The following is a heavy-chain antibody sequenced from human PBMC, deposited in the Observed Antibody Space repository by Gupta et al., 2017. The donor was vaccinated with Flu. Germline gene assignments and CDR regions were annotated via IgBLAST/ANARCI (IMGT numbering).Heavy chain of an antibody. D-gene: IGHD3-10*01. CDR1: GGSISSGSYY. J-gene: IGHJ3*02. CDR2: IYTSGST. Sequence: QVQLQESGPGLVKPSQTLSLTCTVSGGSISSGSYYWSWIRQPAGKGLEWIGRIYTSGSTNYNPSLKSRVTISVDTSKNQFSLQLSSVAAADTAVYYRARGRITMVRGFIMHDAFDIWGQGTMVTVSS. CDR3: ARGRITMVRGFIMHDAFDI. V-gene: IGHV4-61*02.